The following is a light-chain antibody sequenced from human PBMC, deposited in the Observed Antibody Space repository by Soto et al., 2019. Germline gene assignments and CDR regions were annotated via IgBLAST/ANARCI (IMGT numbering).Light chain of an antibody. J-gene: IGKJ4*01. V-gene: IGKV3-20*01. CDR3: QQYGSTPLT. Sequence: EIVLTQSPDTLSLSPGEIATLSCRASQSVRNNYLAWYQQKPGQAPRFLIFDASSRATGIPDRFSGSGSGTDFTLTISRLEPEDFAVYYCQQYGSTPLTFGGGTKV. CDR1: QSVRNNY. CDR2: DAS.